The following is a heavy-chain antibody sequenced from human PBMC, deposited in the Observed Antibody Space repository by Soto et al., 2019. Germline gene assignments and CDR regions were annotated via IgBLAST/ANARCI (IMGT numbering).Heavy chain of an antibody. CDR3: ASRPATETYFDQ. J-gene: IGHJ4*02. CDR2: IHYSGST. Sequence: PSETLSLTCTVPGDSISSHYWGWIRQPPGKGLEWVGYIHYSGSTNYNPALKSRVTMSVDTSKNLFSLEVTAMTAADSAVYYCASRPATETYFDQWGQGTQVTVSS. V-gene: IGHV4-59*11. CDR1: GDSISSHY. D-gene: IGHD2-2*01.